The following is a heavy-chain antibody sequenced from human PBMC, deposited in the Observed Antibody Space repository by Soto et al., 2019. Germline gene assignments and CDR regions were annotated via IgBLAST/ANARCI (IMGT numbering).Heavy chain of an antibody. CDR3: AGGLYSGSYTVYYYYGLDA. D-gene: IGHD1-26*01. Sequence: QVQLVQSGAEVKKSGSSVKVSCKASGGTFNSYAISWVRQAPGQGLEWMGGIIPIFGTTNYAQKFQGRGTITAAASTSTAYMELSSLRSEDTAVYYCAGGLYSGSYTVYYYYGLDAWGQGTTVTVSS. V-gene: IGHV1-69*12. CDR1: GGTFNSYA. CDR2: IIPIFGTT. J-gene: IGHJ6*02.